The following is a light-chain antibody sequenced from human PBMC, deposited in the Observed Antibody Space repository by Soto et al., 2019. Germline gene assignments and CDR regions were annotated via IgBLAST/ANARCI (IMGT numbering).Light chain of an antibody. V-gene: IGKV3-11*01. CDR1: QSVSSY. CDR2: DAS. Sequence: EIVLTQSPGTLSLSPGERATLSCRASQSVSSYFAWYQQQPGQAPRLLIYDASNRATGIPARFSGSGSGTDFTLTISSLEPEDFAVYYCQQRSNWPTTFGQGTKVDIK. J-gene: IGKJ1*01. CDR3: QQRSNWPTT.